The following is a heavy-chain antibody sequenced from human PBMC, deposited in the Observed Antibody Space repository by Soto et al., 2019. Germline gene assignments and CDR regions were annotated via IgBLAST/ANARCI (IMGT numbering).Heavy chain of an antibody. J-gene: IGHJ6*02. CDR3: ARGSLVVPAAMVGMDV. CDR2: MNPNSGNT. V-gene: IGHV1-8*01. Sequence: ASVKVSCKASGYTFTSYDINWVRQATGQGLEWMGWMNPNSGNTGYAQKFQGRVTMTRNTSISTAYMELSSLRSEDTAVYYCARGSLVVPAAMVGMDVWGQGTTVTVSS. CDR1: GYTFTSYD. D-gene: IGHD2-2*01.